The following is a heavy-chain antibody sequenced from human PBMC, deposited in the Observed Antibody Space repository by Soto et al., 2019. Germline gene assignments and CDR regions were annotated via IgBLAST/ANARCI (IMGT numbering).Heavy chain of an antibody. CDR3: AADAERFLEWLIGPNYYYYYGMDV. V-gene: IGHV1-58*01. CDR2: IVVGSGNT. D-gene: IGHD3-3*01. Sequence: QMQLVQSGPEVKKPGTSVKVSCKASGFTFTSSAVQWVRQARGQRLEWIGWIVVGSGNTNYAQKFQERVTITRDMSTSTAYMELSSLRSEDTAVYYCAADAERFLEWLIGPNYYYYYGMDVWGQGTTVTVSS. CDR1: GFTFTSSA. J-gene: IGHJ6*02.